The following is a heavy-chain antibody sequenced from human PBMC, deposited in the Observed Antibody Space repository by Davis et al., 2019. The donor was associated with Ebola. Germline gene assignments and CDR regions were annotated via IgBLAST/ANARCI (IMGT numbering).Heavy chain of an antibody. CDR2: INPSGGST. J-gene: IGHJ4*02. V-gene: IGHV1-46*01. CDR3: ARGVGAVDY. CDR1: GGTFTSYY. Sequence: ASVKVSCKASGGTFTSYYMHWVRQAPGQGLEWMGIINPSGGSTSYAQKFQGRVTITADKSTSTAYMELSSLRSEDTAVYYCARGVGAVDYWGQGTLVTVSS. D-gene: IGHD1-26*01.